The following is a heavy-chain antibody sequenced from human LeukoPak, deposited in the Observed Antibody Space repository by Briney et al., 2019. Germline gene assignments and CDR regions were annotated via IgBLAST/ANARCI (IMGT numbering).Heavy chain of an antibody. CDR3: AKDSRVLRFLEWLPERGYYYYMDV. V-gene: IGHV3-43*01. CDR1: GFTFDDYT. Sequence: GGSLRLSCAASGFTFDDYTMHWVRQAPGKGLEWVSLISWDGGSTYYADPVKGRFTISRDNSKNSLYLQMNSLRTEDTALYYCAKDSRVLRFLEWLPERGYYYYMDVWGKGTTVTVSS. CDR2: ISWDGGST. D-gene: IGHD3-3*01. J-gene: IGHJ6*03.